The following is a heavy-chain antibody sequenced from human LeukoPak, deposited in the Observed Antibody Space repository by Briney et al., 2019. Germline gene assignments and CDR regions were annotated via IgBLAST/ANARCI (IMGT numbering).Heavy chain of an antibody. J-gene: IGHJ3*02. CDR1: GGTISSYD. D-gene: IGHD5-12*01. V-gene: IGHV4-59*01. CDR2: IYYSGTT. CDR3: ARESPYDGAFDI. Sequence: NPAETLTLTCGVSGGTISSYDWTWVRQAPGKGLEWIGYIYYSGTTNYNPSLKSRVTISLDTSKNQFSLKLSSVTAADTAVYYCARESPYDGAFDIWGQGTVVTVSS.